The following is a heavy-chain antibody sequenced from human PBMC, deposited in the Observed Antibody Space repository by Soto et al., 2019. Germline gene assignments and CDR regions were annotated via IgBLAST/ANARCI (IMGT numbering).Heavy chain of an antibody. Sequence: GGSLRLSCAASGFTFSSYAMHWVRQAPGKGLEYVSAISSNGGSTYYANSVKGRFTISRDNSKNTLYLQMGSLRAEDMAVYYCAREVVVRGDKYLDYWGQGTLVTVSS. CDR2: ISSNGGST. V-gene: IGHV3-64*01. CDR1: GFTFSSYA. J-gene: IGHJ4*02. D-gene: IGHD3-10*01. CDR3: AREVVVRGDKYLDY.